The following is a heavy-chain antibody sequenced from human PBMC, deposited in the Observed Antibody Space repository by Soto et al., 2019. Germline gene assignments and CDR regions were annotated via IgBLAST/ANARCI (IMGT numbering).Heavy chain of an antibody. J-gene: IGHJ4*02. CDR1: GFSLSTSGGG. D-gene: IGHD4-17*01. Sequence: GSGPTLVNPTQNLPLTCPFSGFSLSTSGGGVGWIRQPPGKALEWLALIYWDDDKRYSPSLKSRLTITKDTSKNQVVLTMTNMDPVDTATYYCAHRGRTVTTYRYFDYWGQGTLVTVSS. CDR2: IYWDDDK. V-gene: IGHV2-5*02. CDR3: AHRGRTVTTYRYFDY.